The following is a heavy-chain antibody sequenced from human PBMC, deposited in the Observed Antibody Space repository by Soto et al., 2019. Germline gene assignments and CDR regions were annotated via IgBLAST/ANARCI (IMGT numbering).Heavy chain of an antibody. Sequence: PGGSLRLSCAASGFTVSSNYMSWVRPAPGKGLEWVSVIYSGGSTYYADSVKGRFTISRDNSKNTLYLQMNSLRAEDTAVYYCARDLSVYGDYPFDYWGQGTLVTVSS. V-gene: IGHV3-66*01. D-gene: IGHD4-17*01. J-gene: IGHJ4*02. CDR2: IYSGGST. CDR1: GFTVSSNY. CDR3: ARDLSVYGDYPFDY.